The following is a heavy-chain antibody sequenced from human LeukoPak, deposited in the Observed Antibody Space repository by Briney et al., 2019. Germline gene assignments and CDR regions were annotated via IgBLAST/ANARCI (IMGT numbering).Heavy chain of an antibody. D-gene: IGHD6-25*01. V-gene: IGHV4-30-4*01. Sequence: SQTLSLTCTVSGGSIGSGDYYWSWIRQPPGKGLEWIGFIYYRGNTYYNPSLKSRVTISIDTVRDQFSLRLSSVTAADTAVYYCARVAAHWFDPWSQGTLVTVSS. CDR2: IYYRGNT. CDR3: ARVAAHWFDP. CDR1: GGSIGSGDYY. J-gene: IGHJ5*02.